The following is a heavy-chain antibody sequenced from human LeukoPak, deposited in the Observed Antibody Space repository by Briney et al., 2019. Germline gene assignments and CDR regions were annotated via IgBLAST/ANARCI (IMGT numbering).Heavy chain of an antibody. V-gene: IGHV4-30-2*01. CDR1: GGSISSGDYS. D-gene: IGHD2-15*01. CDR2: IYHSGST. J-gene: IGHJ6*02. CDR3: AKDLGSAITSALALDV. Sequence: PSQTLSLTCAVSGGSISSGDYSWSWIRQPPGKGLEWIGYIYHSGSTYYNPSLKSRVTISVDRSKNQFSLKLSSVTAADTAVYYCAKDLGSAITSALALDVWGQGTTVTVSS.